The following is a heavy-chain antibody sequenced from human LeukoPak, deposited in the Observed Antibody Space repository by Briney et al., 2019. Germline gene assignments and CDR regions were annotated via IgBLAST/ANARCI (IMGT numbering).Heavy chain of an antibody. CDR1: GYTFTGYY. Sequence: SVKVSCKDSGYTFTGYYMQWVRQAPGQGLEWMGRINPNSGGTNYAQKFQGRVTMTRDTSISTAYMELSRLRSDDTAVYYCARDLFSYDSSGSWFDPWGQGTLVTVSS. V-gene: IGHV1-2*06. J-gene: IGHJ5*02. CDR3: ARDLFSYDSSGSWFDP. D-gene: IGHD3-22*01. CDR2: INPNSGGT.